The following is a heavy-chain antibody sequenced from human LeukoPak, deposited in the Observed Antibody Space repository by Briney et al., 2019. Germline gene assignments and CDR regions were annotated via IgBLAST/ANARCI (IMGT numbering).Heavy chain of an antibody. V-gene: IGHV1-46*01. D-gene: IGHD4-17*01. CDR1: GYTFTSYY. CDR3: ARDADHGDYGRFVWFDP. J-gene: IGHJ5*02. CDR2: INPGGGST. Sequence: GASVKVSCKASGYTFTSYYMHWVRQAPGQGLEWMGIINPGGGSTSYAQKFQGRVTMTRDTSTSTVYMELSSLRSEDTAVYYCARDADHGDYGRFVWFDPWGQGTLVAVSS.